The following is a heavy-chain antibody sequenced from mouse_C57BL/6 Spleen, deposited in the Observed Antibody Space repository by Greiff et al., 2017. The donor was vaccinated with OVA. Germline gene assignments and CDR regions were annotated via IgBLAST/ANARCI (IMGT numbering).Heavy chain of an antibody. J-gene: IGHJ4*01. CDR2: FYPGSGSI. V-gene: IGHV1-62-2*01. CDR1: GYPFTEYT. Sequence: VQLQESGAELVKPGASVKLSCKASGYPFTEYTIHWVKQRSGQGLEWIGWFYPGSGSIKYNEKFKDKATLTADKSCSSVYMELRRFTSENSAVYFCASPDAMDYGGQGTSVTVSS. CDR3: ASPDAMDY.